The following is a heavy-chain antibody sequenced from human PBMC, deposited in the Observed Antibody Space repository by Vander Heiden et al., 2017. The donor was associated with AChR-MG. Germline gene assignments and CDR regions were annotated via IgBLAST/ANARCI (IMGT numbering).Heavy chain of an antibody. J-gene: IGHJ4*02. CDR1: GGSISSSSYY. CDR2: IYYSGST. Sequence: QLQLQESGPGLVQPSETLSLTCTVSGGSISSSSYYWGWIRQPPGKGLEWIGSIYYSGSTYYNPSLKSRVTISVDTSKNQFSLKLSSVTAADTAVYYCARHVGTWGRWELLSFDYWGQGTLVTVSS. V-gene: IGHV4-39*01. CDR3: ARHVGTWGRWELLSFDY. D-gene: IGHD1-26*01.